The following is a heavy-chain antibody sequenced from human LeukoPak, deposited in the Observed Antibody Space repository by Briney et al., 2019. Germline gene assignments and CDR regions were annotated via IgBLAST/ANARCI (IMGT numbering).Heavy chain of an antibody. Sequence: GGSLRLSCAASGFTFAAYAVHWVRQAPGKGLEWVSGISWNSGSIGYADSVKGRFTISRDNAENSLYLQMNSLRAEDTALYYCAKHGERWLQWDYFDYWGQGTLVTVSS. CDR1: GFTFAAYA. CDR2: ISWNSGSI. V-gene: IGHV3-9*01. J-gene: IGHJ4*02. D-gene: IGHD5-24*01. CDR3: AKHGERWLQWDYFDY.